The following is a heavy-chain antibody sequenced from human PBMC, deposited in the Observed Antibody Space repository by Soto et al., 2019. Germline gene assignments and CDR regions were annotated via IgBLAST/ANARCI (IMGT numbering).Heavy chain of an antibody. CDR2: IIPIFGTA. D-gene: IGHD2-21*02. CDR3: TSTKLDTTANYFCSLIL. J-gene: IGHJ2*01. Sequence: QVELVQSGAEVKKPGSSVKVSCQASEDTFRNYAISWVRQAPGQGLEWMGGIIPIFGTANYAQKFQGRVTIPASTPSLTVYFDLIVLRSEDTAFYYLTSTKLDTTANYFCSLILWGRLTPFTLSS. V-gene: IGHV1-69*06. CDR1: EDTFRNYA.